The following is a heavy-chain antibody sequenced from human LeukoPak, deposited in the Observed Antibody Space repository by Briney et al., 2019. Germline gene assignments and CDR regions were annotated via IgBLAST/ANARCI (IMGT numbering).Heavy chain of an antibody. J-gene: IGHJ4*02. CDR1: GFTFSSYP. Sequence: GGSLRLSCAASGFTFSSYPMIWVRQAPGKGLECISYISSSGDTIHYADSVKGRFTFSRDNAKNSLYLQMSSLRAEDTAVYYCARVWGDYSNTDYWGQGTLVTVSS. CDR3: ARVWGDYSNTDY. V-gene: IGHV3-48*01. CDR2: ISSSGDTI. D-gene: IGHD4-11*01.